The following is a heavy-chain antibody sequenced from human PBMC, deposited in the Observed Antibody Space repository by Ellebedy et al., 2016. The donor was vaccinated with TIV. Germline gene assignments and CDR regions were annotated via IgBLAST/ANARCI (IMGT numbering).Heavy chain of an antibody. J-gene: IGHJ4*02. Sequence: GGSLRLXCAASGFTFSNYWMHWVRQAPGKGLVWVSRITSDGSRTTYADSVKGRFTISRDNAKNTLYLQMNSLRAEDTAVYYCARVAREFDHWGQGTLVTVSS. V-gene: IGHV3-74*03. CDR1: GFTFSNYW. CDR3: ARVAREFDH. CDR2: ITSDGSRT.